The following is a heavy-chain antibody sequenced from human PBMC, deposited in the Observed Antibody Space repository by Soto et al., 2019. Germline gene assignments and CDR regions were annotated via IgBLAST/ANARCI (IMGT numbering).Heavy chain of an antibody. J-gene: IGHJ6*02. CDR2: FIPIFGTA. V-gene: IGHV1-69*13. Sequence: ASVKVSCKASGGTFSSYAISWVRQAPGQGLEWMGGFIPIFGTANYAQKFQGRVTITADESTSTAYMDLSSLRSEDTAVYYCGREVVKRSPVPEYYYGMDVWGQGTTVTVSS. D-gene: IGHD2-15*01. CDR1: GGTFSSYA. CDR3: GREVVKRSPVPEYYYGMDV.